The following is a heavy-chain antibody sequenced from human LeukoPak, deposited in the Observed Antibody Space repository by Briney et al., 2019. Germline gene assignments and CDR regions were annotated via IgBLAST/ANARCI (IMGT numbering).Heavy chain of an antibody. V-gene: IGHV4-39*07. CDR2: IYYSGST. CDR1: GGSISSSSYY. CDR3: ARVNHGVMAY. D-gene: IGHD3-16*01. Sequence: PSETLSLTCTVSGGSISSSSYYWGWIRQPPGKGLEWIGSIYYSGSTYYNPSLKSRVTISVDTSKNQFSLKLSSVTAADTAVYYCARVNHGVMAYWGQGTLVTVSS. J-gene: IGHJ4*02.